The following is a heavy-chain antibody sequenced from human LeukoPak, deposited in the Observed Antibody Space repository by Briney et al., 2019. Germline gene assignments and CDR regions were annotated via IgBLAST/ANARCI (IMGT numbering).Heavy chain of an antibody. J-gene: IGHJ4*02. V-gene: IGHV4-4*02. CDR1: GGSISSSNW. D-gene: IGHD1-26*01. CDR3: ARDWGESGSYIFDY. CDR2: IYHSGST. Sequence: SGTLSLTCAVSGGSISSSNWWSWVRQPPGKGLEWIGEIYHSGSTNYNPSLKSRVTISVDKSKDQFSLKLSSVTAADTAVYYCARDWGESGSYIFDYWGQGTLVTVSS.